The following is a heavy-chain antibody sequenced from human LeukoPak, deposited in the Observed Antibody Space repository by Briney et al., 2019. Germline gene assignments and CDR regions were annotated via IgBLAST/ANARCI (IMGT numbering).Heavy chain of an antibody. J-gene: IGHJ3*02. Sequence: PWASVKVSCKASGGTFTSYGISWVRQAPGQGLEWMGWISAYNGNTNYAQKLQGRVTMTTDTSTSTAYMELSSLRSEDTAVYYCARDFGPYSSSADAFDIWGQGTMVTVSS. V-gene: IGHV1-18*01. D-gene: IGHD6-6*01. CDR2: ISAYNGNT. CDR1: GGTFTSYG. CDR3: ARDFGPYSSSADAFDI.